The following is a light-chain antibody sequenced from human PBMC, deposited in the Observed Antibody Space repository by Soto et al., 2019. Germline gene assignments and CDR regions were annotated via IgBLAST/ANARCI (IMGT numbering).Light chain of an antibody. V-gene: IGKV1-9*01. CDR2: AAS. Sequence: IQLTQSPSFLSASVGDRVTITCRASQGISSYLAWYQQKPGKAPKLLIYAASTLQSGVPSRFSGSGSGTEFTLTISSLQPEDFATYYCQQLNSYPWTFGQGTKV. J-gene: IGKJ1*01. CDR1: QGISSY. CDR3: QQLNSYPWT.